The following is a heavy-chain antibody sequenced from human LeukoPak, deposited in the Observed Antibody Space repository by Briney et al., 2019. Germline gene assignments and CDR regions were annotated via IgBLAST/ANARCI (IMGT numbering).Heavy chain of an antibody. V-gene: IGHV4-59*01. CDR2: IYYSGST. CDR1: GGSSSSYY. Sequence: SETLSLTCTVSGGSSSSYYWSWIRQPPGKGLEWIGYIYYSGSTNYNPSLKSRVTISVDTSKNQFSLKLSSVTAADTAVYYCARDSSYYYYDSSGYFDYWGQGTLVTVSS. CDR3: ARDSSYYYYDSSGYFDY. J-gene: IGHJ4*02. D-gene: IGHD3-22*01.